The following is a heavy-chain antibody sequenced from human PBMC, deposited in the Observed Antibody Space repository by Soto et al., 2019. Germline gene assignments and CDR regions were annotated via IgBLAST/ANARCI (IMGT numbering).Heavy chain of an antibody. CDR2: IYDSESA. J-gene: IGHJ4*02. CDR3: ARTSSSSSAADY. CDR1: GESISSGGYY. Sequence: QVQLQESGPGLVKASQTLSLICSVSGESISSGGYYWSWIRHHPGKGLEWIGYIYDSESAYYNPSLKCRVTITMDTSKNHVAMKPSSVTAADTAVYYCARTSSSSSAADYWGQGTLTTVSS. D-gene: IGHD6-6*01. V-gene: IGHV4-31*03.